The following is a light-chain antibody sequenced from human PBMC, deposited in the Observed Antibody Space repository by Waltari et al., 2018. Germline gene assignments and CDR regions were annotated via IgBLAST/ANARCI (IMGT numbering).Light chain of an antibody. Sequence: QSVLTQPPSVSAAPGPRVTSSCTGSSPNIGAGHAVPWDQHRPGTAPQLPTYNNGNRPSGVPDRFSGSKSGTSASLAITGLQAEDEADYYCQSYDSSLSRVFGGGTKLTVL. CDR1: SPNIGAGHA. J-gene: IGLJ3*02. V-gene: IGLV1-40*01. CDR2: NNG. CDR3: QSYDSSLSRV.